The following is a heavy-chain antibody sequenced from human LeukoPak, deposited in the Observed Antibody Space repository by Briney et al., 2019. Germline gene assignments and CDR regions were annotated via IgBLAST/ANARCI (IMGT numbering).Heavy chain of an antibody. CDR1: GFSVSTSGMS. J-gene: IGHJ4*02. D-gene: IGHD4-17*01. Sequence: SGPALVKPTQTLTLTCTFSGFSVSTSGMSVSWIRQPPGKALEWLARIDWDDDKYYSTSLKTRLTISKDTSKNQVVLTMTNMDPVDTATYYCARIRYGDYEARFFDYWGQGTLVTVSS. V-gene: IGHV2-70*11. CDR2: IDWDDDK. CDR3: ARIRYGDYEARFFDY.